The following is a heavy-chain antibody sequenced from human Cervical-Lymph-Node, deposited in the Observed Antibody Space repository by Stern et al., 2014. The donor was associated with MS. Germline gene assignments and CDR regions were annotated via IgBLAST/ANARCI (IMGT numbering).Heavy chain of an antibody. CDR3: ARGMRYDDSGYYFDN. Sequence: VQLVESGGGVVQPGRSLRLSCATSGFTFSSYSMHWVRQAPGNGLEWVTTISFDGREKFYADSVKGRFTISRDSSKNAVFVQMNSLRAEDTAVYYCARGMRYDDSGYYFDNWGRGTLITVSS. D-gene: IGHD3-22*01. CDR1: GFTFSSYS. J-gene: IGHJ4*02. CDR2: ISFDGREK. V-gene: IGHV3-30*01.